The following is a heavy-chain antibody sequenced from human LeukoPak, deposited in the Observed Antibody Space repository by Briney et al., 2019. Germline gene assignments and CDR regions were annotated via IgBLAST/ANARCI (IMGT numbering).Heavy chain of an antibody. V-gene: IGHV3-7*03. CDR3: ARDGFGTGSN. CDR1: GFTFSLYW. D-gene: IGHD3-16*01. J-gene: IGHJ4*02. CDR2: IKQDGSEK. Sequence: GGSLRLSCAASGFTFSLYWMNWVRQAPGKGLEWVANIKQDGSEKNYVDSVKGRFIISRDNAKNSLYLQMNTLRADDTAVYYCARDGFGTGSNWGQGTLVTVSS.